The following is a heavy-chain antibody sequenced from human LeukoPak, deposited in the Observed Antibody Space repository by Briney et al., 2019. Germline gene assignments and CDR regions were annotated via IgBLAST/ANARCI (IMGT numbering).Heavy chain of an antibody. CDR1: GGSISSYY. V-gene: IGHV4-59*08. D-gene: IGHD6-19*01. CDR3: ARHLTSEYSSGWYYVDY. Sequence: PSETLSLTCTVSGGSISSYYWSWIRQPPGKGLEWIGYIYYSGSTNYNPSLKSRVTISVDTSKNQFSLKLSSVTATDRAVYYCARHLTSEYSSGWYYVDYWGQGTLVTVSS. CDR2: IYYSGST. J-gene: IGHJ4*02.